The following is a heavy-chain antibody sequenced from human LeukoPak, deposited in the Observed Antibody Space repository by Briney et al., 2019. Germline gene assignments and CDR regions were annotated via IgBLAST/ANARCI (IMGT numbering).Heavy chain of an antibody. CDR2: INPYSGDT. CDR3: FSDDSSGNFDT. J-gene: IGHJ4*02. Sequence: ASVKVSCKASGYSFTGYYIHLLRQAPGQGLEWMGWINPYSGDTNYAGKFQGRVTMTRDTSISTAYMELSGLTSDDTSVYYCFSDDSSGNFDTWGQGTLVTVSS. CDR1: GYSFTGYY. V-gene: IGHV1-2*02. D-gene: IGHD3-22*01.